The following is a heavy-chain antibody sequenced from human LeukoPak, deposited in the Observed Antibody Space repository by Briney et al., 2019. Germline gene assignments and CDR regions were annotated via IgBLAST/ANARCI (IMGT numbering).Heavy chain of an antibody. Sequence: SDTLSLTCAVYGGSFSGYCWSWIRQPPGKGLEWMGEINHSGSTNYNPSLKSRVTISVETSKHQFSLKLSSVTAADTAVYYCARCLWVTVTLSLKAYYYYYGMDVWGQGTTVTVSS. CDR2: INHSGST. CDR3: ARCLWVTVTLSLKAYYYYYGMDV. CDR1: GGSFSGYC. J-gene: IGHJ6*02. D-gene: IGHD4-17*01. V-gene: IGHV4-34*01.